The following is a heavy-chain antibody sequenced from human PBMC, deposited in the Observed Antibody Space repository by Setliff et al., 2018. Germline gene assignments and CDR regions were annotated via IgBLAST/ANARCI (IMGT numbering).Heavy chain of an antibody. CDR3: ARALYGYSYGYDF. V-gene: IGHV3-11*06. CDR2: ISITSRHYT. Sequence: PGESLRLSCVASGFTFSDYYMSWIRQAPGKGLEHVSFISITSRHYTNYADSVKGRFTISRDNAKTSLYLQMNGLRAEDTGVYYCARALYGYSYGYDFWGQGTPVTVSS. D-gene: IGHD5-18*01. J-gene: IGHJ4*02. CDR1: GFTFSDYY.